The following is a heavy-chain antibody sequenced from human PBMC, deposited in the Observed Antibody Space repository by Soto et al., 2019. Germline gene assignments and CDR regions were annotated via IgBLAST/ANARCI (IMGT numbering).Heavy chain of an antibody. D-gene: IGHD2-2*01. V-gene: IGHV3-23*01. CDR2: ISGSGGST. CDR3: ARRGSSSWMNCDC. Sequence: GGSLRLSCAASGFTFSSYAMNWFRQAPGKGLEWVSVISGSGGSTYYADSVKGRFTISRDNSKNTLYLQMNSLRAEDTAVYYCARRGSSSWMNCDCWGQGALVTVSS. J-gene: IGHJ4*02. CDR1: GFTFSSYA.